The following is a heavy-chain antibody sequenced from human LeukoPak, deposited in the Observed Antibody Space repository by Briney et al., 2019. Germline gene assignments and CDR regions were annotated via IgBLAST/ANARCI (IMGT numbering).Heavy chain of an antibody. Sequence: GGSLRLSCAASGFTFSSYGMHWVRQAPGKGLEWVAVISYDGSNKYYADSVKGRFTISRDNSKNTLYLQMNSLRAEDTAVYYCAKDRQYSIAASGGFDPWGQGTLVTVSS. CDR3: AKDRQYSIAASGGFDP. V-gene: IGHV3-30*18. CDR2: ISYDGSNK. J-gene: IGHJ5*02. CDR1: GFTFSSYG. D-gene: IGHD6-6*01.